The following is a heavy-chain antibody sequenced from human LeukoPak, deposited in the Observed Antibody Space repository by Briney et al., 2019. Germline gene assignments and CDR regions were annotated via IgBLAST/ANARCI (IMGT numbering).Heavy chain of an antibody. J-gene: IGHJ4*02. CDR3: AKDRSPYCSGGSCYSSFDY. V-gene: IGHV3-11*01. CDR2: ISSSGSTI. Sequence: GGSLRLSCAASGFTFSDYYMSWIRQAPGKGLERVSYISSSGSTIYYADSVKGRFTISRDNAKNSLYLQMNSLRAEDTAVYYCAKDRSPYCSGGSCYSSFDYWGQGTLVTVSS. CDR1: GFTFSDYY. D-gene: IGHD2-15*01.